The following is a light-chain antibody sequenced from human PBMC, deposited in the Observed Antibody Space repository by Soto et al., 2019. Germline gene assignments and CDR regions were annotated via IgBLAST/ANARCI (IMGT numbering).Light chain of an antibody. CDR2: PAS. CDR1: QGISNY. Sequence: DIPMTRPPSSRCTSVGDRVTISCRASQGISNYLAWYQQKPGKVPQLLIDPASTSQSGVHSPFSGSGSGPDSTLTIRSVQPDDFATYYCQLDDIYWTFGQGTKVDIK. V-gene: IGKV1-27*01. J-gene: IGKJ1*01. CDR3: QLDDIYWT.